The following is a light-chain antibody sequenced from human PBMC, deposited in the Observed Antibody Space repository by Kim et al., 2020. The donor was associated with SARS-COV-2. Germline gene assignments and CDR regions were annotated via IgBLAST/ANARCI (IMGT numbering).Light chain of an antibody. J-gene: IGKJ3*01. V-gene: IGKV1-9*01. CDR3: QSLIHYPRA. Sequence: DIQLTQSPSFLSASVGDRVTITCRASQGITTYLAWYQQKPGKVPNLLIYGASTLHSGVPSRFSGSGSGTEFTLTISSLQPEDFATYYCQSLIHYPRAFGPGTKVDIK. CDR2: GAS. CDR1: QGITTY.